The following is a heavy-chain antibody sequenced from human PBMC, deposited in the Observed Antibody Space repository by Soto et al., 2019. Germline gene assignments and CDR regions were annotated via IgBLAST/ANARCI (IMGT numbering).Heavy chain of an antibody. D-gene: IGHD4-17*01. CDR1: GFTFSSYA. V-gene: IGHV3-23*01. CDR2: ISGSGGST. CDR3: AKDQVTDYGDYVRSGMDV. J-gene: IGHJ6*02. Sequence: EVQLLESGGGLVQPGGSLRLSRAASGFTFSSYAMSWVRQAPGKGLEWVSAISGSGGSTYYADSVKGRFTISRDNSKNTLYLQMNSLRAEDTAVYYCAKDQVTDYGDYVRSGMDVWGQGTTVTVSS.